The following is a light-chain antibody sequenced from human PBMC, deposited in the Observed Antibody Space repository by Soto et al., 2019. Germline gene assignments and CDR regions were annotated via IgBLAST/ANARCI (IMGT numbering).Light chain of an antibody. CDR1: SSDVGYCNC. V-gene: IGLV2-14*01. Sequence: QSALTQPASVSGSPGQSITMSCTGTSSDVGYCNCVSWYQQHPGKAPKLMIFEVNNRPSGVSNRFSGSKSGNTASLTISGLQAEDEADYYCSSFTSTSTYVXXXGTKVXVL. CDR2: EVN. CDR3: SSFTSTSTYV. J-gene: IGLJ1*01.